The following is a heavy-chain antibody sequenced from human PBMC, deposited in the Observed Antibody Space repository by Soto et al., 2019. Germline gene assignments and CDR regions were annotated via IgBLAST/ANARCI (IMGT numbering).Heavy chain of an antibody. CDR1: GFTFSSYS. CDR2: ISSSSSTI. V-gene: IGHV3-48*01. J-gene: IGHJ3*02. D-gene: IGHD2-15*01. Sequence: PGGSLRLSCAASGFTFSSYSMNWVRQAPGKGLEWVSYISSSSSTIYYADSVKGRFTISRDNAKNSLYLQMNSLRAEDTAVYYCARGGYCSGGSCYANDAFDIWGKGTMVTVSS. CDR3: ARGGYCSGGSCYANDAFDI.